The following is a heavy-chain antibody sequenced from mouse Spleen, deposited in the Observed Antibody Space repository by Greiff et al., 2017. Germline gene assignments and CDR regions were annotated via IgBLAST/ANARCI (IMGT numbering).Heavy chain of an antibody. J-gene: IGHJ3*01. V-gene: IGHV2-6-1*01. Sequence: QVQLKETGPGLVAPSQSLSITCTVSGFSLTSYGVHWVRQPPGKGLEWLVVIWSDGSTNYNSALKSRLSISKDNSKSQVFLKMNSLQTDDTAMYYCARQPGNFAWFAYWGQGTLVTVSA. CDR1: GFSLTSYG. CDR2: IWSDGST. CDR3: ARQPGNFAWFAY. D-gene: IGHD2-1*01.